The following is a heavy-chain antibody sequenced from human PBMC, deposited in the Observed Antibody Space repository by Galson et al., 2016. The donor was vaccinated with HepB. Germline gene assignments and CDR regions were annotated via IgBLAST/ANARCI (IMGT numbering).Heavy chain of an antibody. CDR2: ISLSSSFR. CDR1: GFTFSHFG. J-gene: IGHJ4*02. V-gene: IGHV3-21*01. Sequence: SLRLSCAASGFTFSHFGLNWVRHAPGKGLEWVSYISLSSSFRYYADSVKGRFTISRDNPKNSLYLQMNSLRADDTAVYYCARAQCSGGSCYSDHWGQGTLVTVSS. CDR3: ARAQCSGGSCYSDH. D-gene: IGHD2-15*01.